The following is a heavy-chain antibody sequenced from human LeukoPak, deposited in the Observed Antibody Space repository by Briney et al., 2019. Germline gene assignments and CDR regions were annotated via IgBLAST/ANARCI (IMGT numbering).Heavy chain of an antibody. CDR2: IYYSGST. Sequence: SETLSLTCTVSGGSISSYYWSWIRQPPGKGLEWIGYIYYSGSTNYNPSLKSRVTISTDTSKNQFSLKLSSVTAADTAVYYCARPIRARRPNDPFDYWGQGTLVTVSS. CDR3: ARPIRARRPNDPFDY. D-gene: IGHD1-1*01. CDR1: GGSISSYY. J-gene: IGHJ4*02. V-gene: IGHV4-59*01.